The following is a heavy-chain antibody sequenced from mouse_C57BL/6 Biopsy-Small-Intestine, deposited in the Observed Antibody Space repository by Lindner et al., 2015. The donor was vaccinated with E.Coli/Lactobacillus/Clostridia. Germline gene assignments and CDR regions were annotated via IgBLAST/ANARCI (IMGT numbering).Heavy chain of an antibody. CDR2: MNPRGGNT. CDR1: GYSFSDYD. V-gene: IGHV1-84*02. CDR3: ARDRVGGLDV. J-gene: IGHJ1*01. Sequence: SVKVSCKASGYSFSDYDIKWVRQATGQGLEWMGWMNPRGGNTGKAQKFQGRVTLTRNTSISTAYLEVTSLTSDDTGVYYCARDRVGGLDVWGQGTTVTVSS.